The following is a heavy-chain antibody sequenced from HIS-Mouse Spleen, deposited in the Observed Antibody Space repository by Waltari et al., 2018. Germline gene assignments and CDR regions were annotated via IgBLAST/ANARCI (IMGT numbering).Heavy chain of an antibody. CDR1: GGSISSSSYF. J-gene: IGHJ2*01. D-gene: IGHD6-13*01. CDR2: IYYSGST. Sequence: QLQLQEPGPGLVKPSENLSLTCTVDGGSISSSSYFWGWIRQPPGKGLEWIGSIYYSGSTYYNPSLKSRVTISVDTSKNQFSLKLSSVTAADTAVYYCAREIPYSSSWYDWYFDLWGRGTLVTVSS. V-gene: IGHV4-39*07. CDR3: AREIPYSSSWYDWYFDL.